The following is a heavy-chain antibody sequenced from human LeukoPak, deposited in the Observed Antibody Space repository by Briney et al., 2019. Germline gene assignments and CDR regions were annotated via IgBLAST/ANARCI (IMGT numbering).Heavy chain of an antibody. V-gene: IGHV3-53*01. CDR2: IYSGNNT. CDR1: GFTVSSNY. Sequence: GGSLRLSCAASGFTVSSNYMSWVRQAPGKGLEWVSVIYSGNNTYYADSVKGRFTISRDNSKNTLYLQMNSLRAEDTAVYYCARDQHYYYDSGGYSWAFDIWGQGTMVTVSS. D-gene: IGHD3-22*01. CDR3: ARDQHYYYDSGGYSWAFDI. J-gene: IGHJ3*02.